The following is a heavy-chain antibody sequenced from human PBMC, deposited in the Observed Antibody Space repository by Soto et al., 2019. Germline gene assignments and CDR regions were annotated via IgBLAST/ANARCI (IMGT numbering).Heavy chain of an antibody. Sequence: SETLSLTCAVSGYSISSGYYWGWIRQPPGKGLEWIGSIYHSGSTYYNPSLKSRVTISVDTSKNQFSLKLSSVTAADTAVYYCARAVSYTYYDYVWGSYRYRSWFDHWGQGTLVTVSS. D-gene: IGHD3-16*02. CDR1: GYSISSGYY. V-gene: IGHV4-38-2*01. CDR3: ARAVSYTYYDYVWGSYRYRSWFDH. J-gene: IGHJ5*02. CDR2: IYHSGST.